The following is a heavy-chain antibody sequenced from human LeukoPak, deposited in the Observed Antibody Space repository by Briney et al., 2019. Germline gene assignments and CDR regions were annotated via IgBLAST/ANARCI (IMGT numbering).Heavy chain of an antibody. CDR1: GGSISSYY. Sequence: SETLSLTCTVSGGSISSYYWSWIRQPPGKGLEWIGYIYYSGSTDYNPSLKSRVTISVDTSKNQFSLKLSSLTAADTAVYYCAREGVTKYYFDYWGQGTLFTVSS. D-gene: IGHD4-11*01. J-gene: IGHJ4*02. V-gene: IGHV4-59*01. CDR3: AREGVTKYYFDY. CDR2: IYYSGST.